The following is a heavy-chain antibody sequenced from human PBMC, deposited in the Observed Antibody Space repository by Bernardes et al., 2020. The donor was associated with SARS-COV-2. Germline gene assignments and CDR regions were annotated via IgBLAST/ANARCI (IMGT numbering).Heavy chain of an antibody. CDR3: VKDRSGTYAFDF. D-gene: IGHD1-26*01. V-gene: IGHV3-64D*06. CDR1: GVFLSSLA. J-gene: IGHJ4*02. CDR2: INDYGDRT. Sequence: GGVLSLSRSASGVFLSSLAVHSVRQAPGRGLGYVSGINDYGDRTHYGDSVKGRFSISRDDFNNMVHLQMSSLRVEDTAVYHCVKDRSGTYAFDFWGQGILVTVSS.